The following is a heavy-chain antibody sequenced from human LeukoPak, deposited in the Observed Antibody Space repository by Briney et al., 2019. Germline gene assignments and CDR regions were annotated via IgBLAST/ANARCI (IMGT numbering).Heavy chain of an antibody. CDR3: ARRSIEEWEPEGVDY. D-gene: IGHD1-26*01. CDR2: IYYSGST. V-gene: IGHV4-39*07. Sequence: SETLSLTCTVSGGSISSSSYYWGWLRQPPGKGLEWIGSIYYSGSTYYNPSLKSRVTISVDTSKNQFSLKLSSVTAADTAVYYCARRSIEEWEPEGVDYWGQGTLVTVSS. CDR1: GGSISSSSYY. J-gene: IGHJ4*02.